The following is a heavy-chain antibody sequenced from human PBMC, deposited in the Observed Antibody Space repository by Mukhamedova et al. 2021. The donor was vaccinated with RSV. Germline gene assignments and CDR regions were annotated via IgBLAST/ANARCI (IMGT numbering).Heavy chain of an antibody. V-gene: IGHV3-23*01. J-gene: IGHJ6*03. Sequence: VKGRFTISRDNSKNTLYLQMNSLRAEDTAVYYCAKDSNSGYFSLAGRYMDVWGKGATVTVSS. CDR3: AKDSNSGYFSLAGRYMDV. D-gene: IGHD5-12*01.